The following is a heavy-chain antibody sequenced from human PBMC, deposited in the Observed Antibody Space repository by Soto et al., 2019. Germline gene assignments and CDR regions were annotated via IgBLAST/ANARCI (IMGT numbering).Heavy chain of an antibody. CDR1: GYTFTDYA. V-gene: IGHV1-3*05. D-gene: IGHD4-17*01. Sequence: QVQLVQSGAEEKKPGASVKVSCKASGYTFTDYAIHWVRXXXXXXXXXXXXXXAGNGNTKCSQKFQGRVTITRDTSAXXAXXXLSRLXSXDTXXXYXXRSTSPSTVTLPYYYYGMDVWGQGTTVTVSS. CDR2: XXAGNGNT. CDR3: XRSTSPSTVTLPYYYYGMDV. J-gene: IGHJ6*02.